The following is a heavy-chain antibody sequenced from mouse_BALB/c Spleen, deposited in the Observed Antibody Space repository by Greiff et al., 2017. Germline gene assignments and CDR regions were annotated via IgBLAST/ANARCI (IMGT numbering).Heavy chain of an antibody. CDR2: ISYDGSN. CDR1: GYSITSGYY. V-gene: IGHV3-6*02. CDR3: ARGLGGYAMDY. Sequence: DVQLVESGPGLVKPSQSLSLTCSVTGYSITSGYYWNWIRQFPGNKLEWMGYISYDGSNNYNPSLKNRISITRDTSKNQFFLKLNSVTTEDTATYYCARGLGGYAMDYWGQGTSVTVSS. J-gene: IGHJ4*01. D-gene: IGHD3-1*01.